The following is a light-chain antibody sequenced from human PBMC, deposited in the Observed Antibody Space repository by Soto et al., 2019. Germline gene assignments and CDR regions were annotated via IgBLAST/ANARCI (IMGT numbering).Light chain of an antibody. V-gene: IGKV3-20*01. CDR1: QSVSSSY. CDR3: QQYGRSPFT. CDR2: AAS. Sequence: EIVLTQSPGTLSLSPGDRATLSCRASQSVSSSYLGWYQQKPGQAPRLLIYAASSRATGIPDRFSGSGSRTDFTLTISRLEPEDFAVYYCQQYGRSPFTFVPGTKVEIK. J-gene: IGKJ3*01.